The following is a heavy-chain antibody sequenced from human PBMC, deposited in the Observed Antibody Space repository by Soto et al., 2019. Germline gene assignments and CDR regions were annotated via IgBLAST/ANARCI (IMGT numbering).Heavy chain of an antibody. J-gene: IGHJ5*02. Sequence: PSETLSLTCTVSGGSISSSSYYWGWIRQPPGKGLEWIGSIFYSGTTYYNPSLKSRVTISVDTSKNQFSLKLSSVTAADTAVYYDMSGLPFDPWGPGVLVT. CDR3: MSGLPFDP. D-gene: IGHD3-3*01. CDR2: IFYSGTT. CDR1: GGSISSSSYY. V-gene: IGHV4-39*03.